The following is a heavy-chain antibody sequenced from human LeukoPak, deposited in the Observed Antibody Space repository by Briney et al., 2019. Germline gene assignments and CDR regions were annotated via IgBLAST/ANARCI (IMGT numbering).Heavy chain of an antibody. CDR3: AKDIEGYYFLIDY. V-gene: IGHV3-30*18. Sequence: GGSLRLSCAASGFTFSSYGMHWVRQAPGKGLEWVAVISYDGSNKYYADSVKGRFTISRDNSKNTLYLQMNSLRAEDTAVYYCAKDIEGYYFLIDYWGQGTLVTVSS. CDR1: GFTFSSYG. J-gene: IGHJ4*02. D-gene: IGHD3-22*01. CDR2: ISYDGSNK.